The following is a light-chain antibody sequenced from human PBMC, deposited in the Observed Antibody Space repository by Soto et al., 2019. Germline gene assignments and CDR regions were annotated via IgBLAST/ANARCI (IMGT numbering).Light chain of an antibody. CDR2: AAS. J-gene: IGKJ5*01. Sequence: IQMTQSPSSVSSSLGDRVTITCGASQGISSWLAWYQQKPGKAPKLLIYAASSLQSGVPSRFSGSVSGTDVTITISSLKTEDGATYYCQQDNSFTITFGQGTRLEIK. CDR3: QQDNSFTIT. CDR1: QGISSW. V-gene: IGKV1-12*01.